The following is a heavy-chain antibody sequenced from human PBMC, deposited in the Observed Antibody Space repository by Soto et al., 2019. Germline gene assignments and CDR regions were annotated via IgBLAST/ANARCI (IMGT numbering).Heavy chain of an antibody. CDR2: INPSGGST. CDR1: GCTFTSYY. D-gene: IGHD3-16*01. Sequence: QVQLVQSGAEVKKPGASVKVSSKASGCTFTSYYMHWVRQAPGQGLEWMGIINPSGGSTSYAQKFQGRVTMTRDTSTSTVYMELSSLRSDDTAVYYCARGGSYGYYFDYWGQGTLVTVSS. CDR3: ARGGSYGYYFDY. J-gene: IGHJ4*02. V-gene: IGHV1-46*01.